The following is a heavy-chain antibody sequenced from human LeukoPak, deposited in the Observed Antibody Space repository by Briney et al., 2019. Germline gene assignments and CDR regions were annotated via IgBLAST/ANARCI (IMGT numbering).Heavy chain of an antibody. D-gene: IGHD4-17*01. CDR1: GFTFSSYE. CDR3: AREAPRGDYVWYFDL. J-gene: IGHJ2*01. V-gene: IGHV3-48*03. Sequence: GGSLRLSCAASGFTFSSYEMNWVRQAPGKGLEWVSYISSSGSTIYYADSVKGRFTISRDNAKNSLYLQMNSLRAEDTAVYYCAREAPRGDYVWYFDLWGRGTLVTVSS. CDR2: ISSSGSTI.